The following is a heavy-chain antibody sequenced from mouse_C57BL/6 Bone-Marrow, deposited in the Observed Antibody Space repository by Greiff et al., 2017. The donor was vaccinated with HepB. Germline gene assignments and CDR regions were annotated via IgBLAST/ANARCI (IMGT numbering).Heavy chain of an antibody. J-gene: IGHJ2*01. V-gene: IGHV3-6*01. CDR3: ARGTMITHYFDY. CDR2: ISYDGSN. D-gene: IGHD2-4*01. Sequence: VQLQESGPGLVKPSQSLSLTCSVTGYSITSGYYWNWIRQFPGNKLEWMGYISYDGSNNYNPSLKNRISITRDTSKNQFFLKLNSVTTEDTATYYCARGTMITHYFDYWGQGTTLTVSS. CDR1: GYSITSGYY.